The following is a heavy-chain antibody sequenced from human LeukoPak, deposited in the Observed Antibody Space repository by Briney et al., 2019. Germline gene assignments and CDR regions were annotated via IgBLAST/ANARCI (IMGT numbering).Heavy chain of an antibody. Sequence: GRSLRLSCAASGFTFSGSALHWVRQASGKRLEWVGRIRSKANNYATTYAASVKDRFTISRDDSKNTAYLQMHSLKTEDTAVYYCTRLGYNYDTSGNYWGQGTLVTVSS. CDR2: IRSKANNYAT. CDR3: TRLGYNYDTSGNY. D-gene: IGHD3-22*01. J-gene: IGHJ4*02. CDR1: GFTFSGSA. V-gene: IGHV3-73*01.